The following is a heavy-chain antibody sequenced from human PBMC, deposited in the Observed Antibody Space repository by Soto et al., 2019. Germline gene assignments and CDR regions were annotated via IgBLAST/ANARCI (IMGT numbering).Heavy chain of an antibody. CDR2: INHSGST. CDR1: GGSFSGYY. J-gene: IGHJ6*02. V-gene: IGHV4-34*01. Sequence: PSETLSLTCAVYGGSFSGYYWSWIRQPPGKGPEWIGEINHSGSTNYNPSLKSRVTISVDTSKNQFSLKLSSVTAADTAVYYCARFYCGGDCYLPYYYYYGMDVWGQGTTVTVSS. D-gene: IGHD2-21*02. CDR3: ARFYCGGDCYLPYYYYYGMDV.